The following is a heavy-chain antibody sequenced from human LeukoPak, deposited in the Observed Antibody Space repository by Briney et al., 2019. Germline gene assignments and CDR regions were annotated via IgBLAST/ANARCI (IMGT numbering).Heavy chain of an antibody. D-gene: IGHD3-9*01. CDR3: VKGRYEILTGYYDAFDI. Sequence: GGPLRLSCSASGFTFSSYALQWVRQAPGKGLKYVSAISTDGHSTYYADSVKGRFTISRDNSKNTLYLQMSSLRAEDTAVYYCVKGRYEILTGYYDAFDIWGQGTMVTVSS. J-gene: IGHJ3*02. CDR2: ISTDGHST. CDR1: GFTFSSYA. V-gene: IGHV3-64D*06.